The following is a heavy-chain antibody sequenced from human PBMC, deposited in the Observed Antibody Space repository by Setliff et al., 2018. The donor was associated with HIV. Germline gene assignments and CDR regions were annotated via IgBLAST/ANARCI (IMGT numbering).Heavy chain of an antibody. V-gene: IGHV4-34*01. J-gene: IGHJ6*03. CDR1: GGSLRGYY. D-gene: IGHD3-3*01. CDR3: ARGRTYYDFWSGQDYYYYMDV. CDR2: INHSGST. Sequence: PSETLSLTCAVYGGSLRGYYWSWIRQPPGKGLEWIGEINHSGSTNYNTSLKSRVTISVDTSKNQFSLKLSSVTAADTAVYYCARGRTYYDFWSGQDYYYYMDVWGKGTTVTVSS.